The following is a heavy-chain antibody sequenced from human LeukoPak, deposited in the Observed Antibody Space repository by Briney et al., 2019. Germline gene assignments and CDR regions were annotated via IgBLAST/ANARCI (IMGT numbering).Heavy chain of an antibody. V-gene: IGHV4-59*01. CDR1: GGSISSYY. Sequence: SETLSLTCTVSGGSISSYYWSWIRQPPGRGLEWIGYISYSGSTNYNPSLKSRVTISVDTSKNQFSLKLNSVTAADTAVYYCANGGSTVTTGPYYYYYYGMDVWGQGTTVTVSS. CDR3: ANGGSTVTTGPYYYYYYGMDV. J-gene: IGHJ6*02. CDR2: ISYSGST. D-gene: IGHD4-17*01.